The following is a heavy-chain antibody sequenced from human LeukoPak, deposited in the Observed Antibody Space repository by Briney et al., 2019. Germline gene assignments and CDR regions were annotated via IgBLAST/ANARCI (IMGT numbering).Heavy chain of an antibody. V-gene: IGHV1-18*01. CDR2: ISAYNGNT. CDR3: ARVAAAAIYYYYGMDV. D-gene: IGHD6-13*01. CDR1: GYTFTSYD. J-gene: IGHJ6*02. Sequence: ASVKVSRKASGYTFTSYDINWVRQAPGQGLEWMGWISAYNGNTNYAQKLQGRVTVTTDTSTSTAYMELRSLRSDDTAVYYCARVAAAAIYYYYGMDVWGQGTTVTVSS.